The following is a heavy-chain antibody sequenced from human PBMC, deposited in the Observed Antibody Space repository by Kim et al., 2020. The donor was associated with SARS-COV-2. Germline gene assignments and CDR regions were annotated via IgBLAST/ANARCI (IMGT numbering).Heavy chain of an antibody. CDR1: GGSFSGYY. D-gene: IGHD3-10*01. CDR3: ARGVGYYGSGSYPLYYYYYMDV. CDR2: INHSGST. V-gene: IGHV4-34*01. J-gene: IGHJ6*03. Sequence: SESLSLTCAVYGGSFSGYYWSWIRQPPGKGLEWIGEINHSGSTNYNPSLKSRVTISVDTSKNQFSLKLSSVTAADTAVYYCARGVGYYGSGSYPLYYYYYMDVWGKGTTVTVSS.